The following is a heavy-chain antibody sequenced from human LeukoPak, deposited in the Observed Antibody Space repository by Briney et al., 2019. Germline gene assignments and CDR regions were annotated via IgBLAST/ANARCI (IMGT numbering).Heavy chain of an antibody. CDR1: GYTFPGYY. V-gene: IGHV1-2*02. J-gene: IGHJ4*02. CDR3: AREHSSSSGKVFDY. D-gene: IGHD6-6*01. Sequence: GASVKVSCKASGYTFPGYYMHWVRQAPGQGLEWMGWINPNSGGTNYAQKFQGRVTMTRDTSISTAYMELSRLRSDDTDVYYCAREHSSSSGKVFDYWGQGTLVTVSS. CDR2: INPNSGGT.